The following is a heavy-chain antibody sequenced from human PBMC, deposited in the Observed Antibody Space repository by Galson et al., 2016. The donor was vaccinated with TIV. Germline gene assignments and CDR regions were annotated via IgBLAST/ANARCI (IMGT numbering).Heavy chain of an antibody. Sequence: TLSLTSTVSGDSMTSGSYYWNWIRQPAGKGLEWIWRIYTSGRNNYNPSLKSRVTMSVDTSKNQFSLKLSSVTATDAAVYYCARGGSGYYQVFDYWGQGTLVTVSS. V-gene: IGHV4-61*02. CDR2: IYTSGRN. CDR1: GDSMTSGSYY. CDR3: ARGGSGYYQVFDY. J-gene: IGHJ4*02. D-gene: IGHD3-3*01.